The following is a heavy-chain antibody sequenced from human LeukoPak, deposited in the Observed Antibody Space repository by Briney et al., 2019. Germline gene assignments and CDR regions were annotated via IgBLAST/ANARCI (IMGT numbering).Heavy chain of an antibody. J-gene: IGHJ4*02. D-gene: IGHD3-22*01. Sequence: GGSLRLSCAASGFTFSSYEMNWVRQAPGKGLEWVSYISSSGSTIYYADSVKGRFTISRDNAKNSLYLQMNSLRAEDTAVYYCARARYYYDSSGYLGTNDYWGQGTLVTVSS. CDR1: GFTFSSYE. V-gene: IGHV3-48*03. CDR3: ARARYYYDSSGYLGTNDY. CDR2: ISSSGSTI.